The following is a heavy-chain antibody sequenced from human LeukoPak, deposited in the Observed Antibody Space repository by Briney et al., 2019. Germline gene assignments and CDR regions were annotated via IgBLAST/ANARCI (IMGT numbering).Heavy chain of an antibody. J-gene: IGHJ4*02. CDR1: GGSISNSNW. CDR3: ARDNSSPVDWLTD. D-gene: IGHD3-9*01. CDR2: IFHSGST. Sequence: SETLSLTCTVSGGSISNSNWWDWVRQPPGKGLEWIGEIFHSGSTNYNPSLKSRVTMSVDKSKNQFSLNLSSLTVADTAVYYCARDNSSPVDWLTDWGQGALVIVSS. V-gene: IGHV4-4*02.